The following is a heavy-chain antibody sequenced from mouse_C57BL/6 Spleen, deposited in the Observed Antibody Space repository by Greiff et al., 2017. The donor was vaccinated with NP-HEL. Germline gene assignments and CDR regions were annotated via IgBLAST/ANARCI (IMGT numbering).Heavy chain of an antibody. CDR2: INPNNGGT. J-gene: IGHJ3*01. CDR3: ARLDSNGAY. Sequence: EVQLQQSGPELVKPGASVKISCKASGYTFTDYYMNWVKQSHGKSLEWIGDINPNNGGTSYNQKFKGKATLTVDKSSSTAYMELRSLTSEDSAVYYCARLDSNGAYWGQGTLVTVSA. D-gene: IGHD2-5*01. V-gene: IGHV1-26*01. CDR1: GYTFTDYY.